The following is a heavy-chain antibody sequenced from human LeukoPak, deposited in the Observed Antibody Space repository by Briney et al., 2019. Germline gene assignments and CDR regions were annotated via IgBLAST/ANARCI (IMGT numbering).Heavy chain of an antibody. D-gene: IGHD4-23*01. V-gene: IGHV3-48*01. CDR2: ISSTSVI. J-gene: IGHJ4*02. CDR1: GFTFSGYN. Sequence: PGGSLRLSCAVSGFTFSGYNMSWVRQAPGKGLEWIAYISSTSVIYYADSLKGRFTISRDSAKNSLYLQMNSLRVDDTAVYYCAREGDGGNSGFAYWGQGTLVTVSS. CDR3: AREGDGGNSGFAY.